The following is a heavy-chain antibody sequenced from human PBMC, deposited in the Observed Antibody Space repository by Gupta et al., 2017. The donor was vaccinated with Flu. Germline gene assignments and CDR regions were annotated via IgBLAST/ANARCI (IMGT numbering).Heavy chain of an antibody. CDR2: IDPSDSYT. J-gene: IGHJ6*02. V-gene: IGHV5-10-1*01. Sequence: EVQLVQSGAEVKKPGESLRISCKGSGYSFTSYWISWVRQMPGKGLEWMGRIDPSDSYTNYSPSFQGHVTISADKSISTAYLQWSSLKASDTAMYYCARLVAVADTYYYGMDVWGQGTTVTVSS. D-gene: IGHD6-19*01. CDR3: ARLVAVADTYYYGMDV. CDR1: GYSFTSYW.